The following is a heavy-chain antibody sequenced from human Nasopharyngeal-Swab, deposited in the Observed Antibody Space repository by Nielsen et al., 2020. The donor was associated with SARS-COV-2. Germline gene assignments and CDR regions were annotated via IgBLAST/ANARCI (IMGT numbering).Heavy chain of an antibody. V-gene: IGHV4-59*13. Sequence: PGKGLEWIGYIYYSGSTNYNPSLKSRVTISADTSKNQFSLKLSSVTAADTAVYYCARGAGRWETSGSYPWWGDYYYYGMDVWGQGTTVTVSS. D-gene: IGHD1-26*01. CDR2: IYYSGST. CDR3: ARGAGRWETSGSYPWWGDYYYYGMDV. J-gene: IGHJ6*02.